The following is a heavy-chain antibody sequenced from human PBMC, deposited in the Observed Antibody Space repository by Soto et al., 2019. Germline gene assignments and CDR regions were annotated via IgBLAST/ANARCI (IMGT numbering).Heavy chain of an antibody. V-gene: IGHV3-74*01. CDR1: GFIFKMYW. D-gene: IGHD3-10*01. Sequence: PVGSRRLSWAASGFIFKMYWMHWVRQSRGKGLVLISRIYNDGTYSDYADSVRGRFTISRDNVNDTLYLQMNNLRAEDSGLYYCTRGPRPISTGTGAYWGQGTQVTVSS. J-gene: IGHJ4*02. CDR2: IYNDGTYS. CDR3: TRGPRPISTGTGAY.